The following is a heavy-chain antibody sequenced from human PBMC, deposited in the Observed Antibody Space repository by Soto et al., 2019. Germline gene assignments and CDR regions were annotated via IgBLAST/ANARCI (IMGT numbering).Heavy chain of an antibody. V-gene: IGHV3-23*01. CDR2: ISSTAGKTS. CDR1: GFTFNTYP. CDR3: VRTACVINNCSYRGVR. Sequence: EVKLLQSGGGVVPPGGSLSLSCETSGFTFNTYPMTWVRQAPGKGREGVSSISSTAGKTSSYADSVKGRFAISRDNSENTVSLQMKSLRVEDTALYYCVRTACVINNCSYRGVRWGQGTLVTV. D-gene: IGHD1-20*01. J-gene: IGHJ4*02.